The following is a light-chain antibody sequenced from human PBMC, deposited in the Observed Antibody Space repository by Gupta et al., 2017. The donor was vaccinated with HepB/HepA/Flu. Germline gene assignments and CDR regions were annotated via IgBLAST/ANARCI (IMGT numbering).Light chain of an antibody. Sequence: EIVLTPSPGTLSLSPGERATLSCRASQSVSSSYLAWYQQKPGKAPRLLIYGASSRATGIPDRFSGSGSGTDFTLTISSLEPEDVAVYYCQQYDSSLWTFGQGTKVEIK. J-gene: IGKJ1*01. CDR3: QQYDSSLWT. CDR1: QSVSSSY. V-gene: IGKV3-20*01. CDR2: GAS.